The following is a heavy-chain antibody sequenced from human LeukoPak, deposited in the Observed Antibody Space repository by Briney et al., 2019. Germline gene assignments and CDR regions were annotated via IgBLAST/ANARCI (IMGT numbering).Heavy chain of an antibody. Sequence: GGSLRLSCAASGFTFNSYGMHWVRQAPGKGLEWVTFIRYDGSNKYYADSVKGRLTISRDNSKNTLYLQMNSLRAEDTAVYYCAKEGQWGFRQSHYFDYWGQGTLVTVSS. CDR2: IRYDGSNK. D-gene: IGHD1-26*01. V-gene: IGHV3-30*02. J-gene: IGHJ4*02. CDR1: GFTFNSYG. CDR3: AKEGQWGFRQSHYFDY.